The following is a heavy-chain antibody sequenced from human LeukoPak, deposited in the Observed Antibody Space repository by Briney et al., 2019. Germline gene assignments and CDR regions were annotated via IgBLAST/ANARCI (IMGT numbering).Heavy chain of an antibody. CDR1: GGSLSGYY. J-gene: IGHJ5*02. D-gene: IGHD1-26*01. V-gene: IGHV4-34*01. CDR2: INHSGST. Sequence: SETLSLTCAVYGGSLSGYYWSWIRQPPGKGLEWIGEINHSGSTNYNPSLKSRVTISVDTSKNQFSLKLSSVTAADTAVYYCARESGATQTWGQGTLVTVSS. CDR3: ARESGATQT.